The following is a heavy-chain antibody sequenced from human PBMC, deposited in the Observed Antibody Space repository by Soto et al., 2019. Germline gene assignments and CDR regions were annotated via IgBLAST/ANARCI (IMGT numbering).Heavy chain of an antibody. J-gene: IGHJ4*02. Sequence: PGGSLRLSCAASGFTFSYYALHWVRQAPGKGLEWVALISNDGSSKYYADSVKGRFTISRDNSKNTLYLQMNSLRVEDTAVYFCASELVVAATSDYWGQGTLVTVSS. CDR1: GFTFSYYA. V-gene: IGHV3-30-3*01. D-gene: IGHD2-15*01. CDR2: ISNDGSSK. CDR3: ASELVVAATSDY.